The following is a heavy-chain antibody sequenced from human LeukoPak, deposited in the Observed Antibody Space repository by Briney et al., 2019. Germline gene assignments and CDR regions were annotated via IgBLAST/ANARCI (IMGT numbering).Heavy chain of an antibody. CDR3: ARVPVADNFYYYMDV. V-gene: IGHV1-69*06. CDR1: GGTFSSYA. D-gene: IGHD2-15*01. CDR2: IIPIFGTT. J-gene: IGHJ6*03. Sequence: SVKVSCKASGGTFSSYAISWVRQAPGQGLEWMGAIIPIFGTTNYAQKFQGRVTITADKSTSTAHMELSSLRSEDTAVYYCARVPVADNFYYYMDVWGKGTTVTVSS.